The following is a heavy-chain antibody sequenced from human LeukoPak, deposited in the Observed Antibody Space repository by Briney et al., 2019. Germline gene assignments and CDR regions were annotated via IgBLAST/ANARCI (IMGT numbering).Heavy chain of an antibody. V-gene: IGHV3-9*03. CDR2: ISWNSGSI. J-gene: IGHJ4*02. CDR3: AKGYCSSTSCSTDY. Sequence: PGGSLRLSCAASGSTFDDYAMHWVRQAPGKGLEWVSGISWNSGSIGYADSVKGRFTISRDNAKNSLYLQMNSLRAEDMALYYCAKGYCSSTSCSTDYWGQGTLVTVSS. D-gene: IGHD2-2*01. CDR1: GSTFDDYA.